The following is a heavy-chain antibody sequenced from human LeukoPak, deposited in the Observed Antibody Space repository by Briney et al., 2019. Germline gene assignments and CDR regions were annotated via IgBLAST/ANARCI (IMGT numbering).Heavy chain of an antibody. Sequence: SETLSLTCTVSGGSLSSSSYYWGWIRQPAGKGLEWIGRIYTSGSTNYNPSLKSRVTISVDTSTNQFSLKLSSVTAADTAVYYCARSLYYSGWYYFDYWGQGTLVTVSS. CDR2: IYTSGST. V-gene: IGHV4-61*02. J-gene: IGHJ4*02. CDR3: ARSLYYSGWYYFDY. D-gene: IGHD5-12*01. CDR1: GGSLSSSSYY.